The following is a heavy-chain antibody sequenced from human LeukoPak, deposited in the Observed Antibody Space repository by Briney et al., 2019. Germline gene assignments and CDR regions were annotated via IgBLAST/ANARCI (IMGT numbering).Heavy chain of an antibody. V-gene: IGHV3-9*01. Sequence: GRSLRLSCAASGFTFDDYAMHWVRQAPGKGLEWVSGLSWNSGSIGYADSVKGRFTISRDNAKYSLYLQMNSLRAEDTALYYCAKEASSSSLSYYYYMDVWGKGTTVTVSS. CDR2: LSWNSGSI. CDR1: GFTFDDYA. J-gene: IGHJ6*03. CDR3: AKEASSSSLSYYYYMDV. D-gene: IGHD6-6*01.